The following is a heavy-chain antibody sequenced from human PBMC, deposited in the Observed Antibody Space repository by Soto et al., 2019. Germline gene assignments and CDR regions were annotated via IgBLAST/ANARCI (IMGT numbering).Heavy chain of an antibody. D-gene: IGHD6-13*01. CDR3: ARVASIAAAHDY. Sequence: GGSLRLSCAASGFTFSSYSMNWVRQAPGKGLEWVSSISSSSSYIYYADSVKGRFTISRDNAKNSLYLQMNSLRAEDTAVYYCARVASIAAAHDYWGQGTLVTVSS. J-gene: IGHJ4*02. CDR1: GFTFSSYS. V-gene: IGHV3-21*01. CDR2: ISSSSSYI.